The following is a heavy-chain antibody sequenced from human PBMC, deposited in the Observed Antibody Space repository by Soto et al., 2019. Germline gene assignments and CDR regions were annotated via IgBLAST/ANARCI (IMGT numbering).Heavy chain of an antibody. Sequence: ASVKVSCKASGYTFTSYGISWVRQAPGQGLEWMGWISAYNGNTNYAQKLQGRVTMTTDTSTSTAYMELRSLRSDDTAVYYCAREHYDFWSGYCEKTFDYWGQGTLVTVSS. CDR2: ISAYNGNT. V-gene: IGHV1-18*01. D-gene: IGHD3-3*01. CDR1: GYTFTSYG. CDR3: AREHYDFWSGYCEKTFDY. J-gene: IGHJ4*02.